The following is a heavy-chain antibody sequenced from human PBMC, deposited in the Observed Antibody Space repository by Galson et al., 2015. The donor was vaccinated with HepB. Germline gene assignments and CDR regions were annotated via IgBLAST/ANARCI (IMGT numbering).Heavy chain of an antibody. CDR1: GFTFITST. CDR3: ALETYSSGCCNFDY. CDR2: ISVGSGNT. J-gene: IGHJ4*01. D-gene: IGHD6-25*01. Sequence: SVKVSCKASGFTFITSTVHWVRQARGQGLEWLGWISVGSGNTNYAQKFQGGVTFSRDVSTSTAYMELSSLGSDDAAVYFCALETYSSGCCNFDYWGHGALVTVSS. V-gene: IGHV1-58*01.